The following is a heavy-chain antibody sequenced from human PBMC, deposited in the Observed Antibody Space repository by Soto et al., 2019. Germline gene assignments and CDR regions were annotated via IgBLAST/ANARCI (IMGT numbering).Heavy chain of an antibody. D-gene: IGHD1-1*01. Sequence: EVQLVESGGGLVQPGRSLRLSCTVSGFTFENYAISWVRQAPGKGLEWVGLIRNQSYSGATEYDASFKGRFTVSIDDDKNITYLQMSSLKSEDSAVYYCTTAESPNFAYFFDSWGQGTLFSVSS. CDR2: IRNQSYSGAT. V-gene: IGHV3-49*04. CDR3: TTAESPNFAYFFDS. CDR1: GFTFENYA. J-gene: IGHJ4*02.